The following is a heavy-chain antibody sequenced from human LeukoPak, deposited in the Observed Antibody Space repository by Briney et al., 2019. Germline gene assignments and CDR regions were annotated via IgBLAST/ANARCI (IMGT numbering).Heavy chain of an antibody. D-gene: IGHD3-3*01. J-gene: IGHJ5*02. CDR3: ARGLGIFGVSWFDP. CDR1: GGSFSGYF. Sequence: PSETLSLTCAVYGGSFSGYFWSWIRQPPGKGLEWIGEINHSGSTNYNPSLESRVTISVDTSKNQFSLKLTSVTAADTAVYYCARGLGIFGVSWFDPWGQGALVTVSS. CDR2: INHSGST. V-gene: IGHV4-34*01.